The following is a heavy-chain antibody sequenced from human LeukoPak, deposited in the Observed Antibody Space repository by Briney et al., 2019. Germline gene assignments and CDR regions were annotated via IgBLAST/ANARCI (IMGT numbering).Heavy chain of an antibody. Sequence: SETLSLTCSVSGDSITNYYGSWIRHPPGKGLDYIGYIHYNGHSNYSPSLRGRVTMSVDTSKNQFSLRLTSVAAANTAVYYCARHLTGGTYPIDYWGRGTLVTVSS. CDR2: IHYNGHS. CDR3: ARHLTGGTYPIDY. D-gene: IGHD3-16*01. V-gene: IGHV4-59*08. J-gene: IGHJ4*02. CDR1: GDSITNYY.